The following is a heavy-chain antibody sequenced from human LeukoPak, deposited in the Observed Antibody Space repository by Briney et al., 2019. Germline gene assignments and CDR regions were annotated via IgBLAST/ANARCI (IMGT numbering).Heavy chain of an antibody. CDR2: ISGSGGST. D-gene: IGHD6-19*01. J-gene: IGHJ4*02. Sequence: GGSLRLSCAASGFTVSSNYMSWVRQAPGKGLEWVSAISGSGGSTFYADSVKGRFTISRDNSKNTLYLQLNSLSAEDTAVYYCAKAVAGTWLYFDYWGQGTLVTVSP. CDR1: GFTVSSNY. V-gene: IGHV3-23*01. CDR3: AKAVAGTWLYFDY.